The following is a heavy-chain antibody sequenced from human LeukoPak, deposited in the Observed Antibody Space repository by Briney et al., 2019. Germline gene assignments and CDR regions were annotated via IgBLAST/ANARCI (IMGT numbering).Heavy chain of an antibody. V-gene: IGHV3-64D*06. D-gene: IGHD4-17*01. J-gene: IGHJ4*02. CDR3: VRVNDYGDRNLYYFGY. CDR1: GFIFSNYG. CDR2: ISSDGDNT. Sequence: PGGSLRLSCSASGFIFSNYGMYGVRQAPGKGLEFVSAISSDGDNTFYADSVKGRFTISRDNSKNTLYLQTSSLRGEDTAVYYCVRVNDYGDRNLYYFGYWGQGTLVTVSS.